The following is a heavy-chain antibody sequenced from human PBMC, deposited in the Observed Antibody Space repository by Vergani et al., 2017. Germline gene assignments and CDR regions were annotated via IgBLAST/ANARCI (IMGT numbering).Heavy chain of an antibody. CDR2: ISYDGSNK. V-gene: IGHV3-30-3*01. CDR1: GFTFSSYA. D-gene: IGHD2-2*01. J-gene: IGHJ1*01. CDR3: ARGGYCSSTSCYLGAEXFQH. Sequence: QVQLVESGGGVVQPGRSLRLSCAASGFTFSSYAMHWVRQAPGKGLEWVAVISYDGSNKYYADSVKGRFTISRDNSKNTLYLQMNSLRSEDTAVYYCARGGYCSSTSCYLGAEXFQHWGQGTLVTVSS.